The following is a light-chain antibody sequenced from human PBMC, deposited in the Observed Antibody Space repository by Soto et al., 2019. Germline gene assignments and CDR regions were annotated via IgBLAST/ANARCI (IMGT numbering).Light chain of an antibody. CDR2: EAS. CDR1: HDISTF. J-gene: IGKJ1*01. V-gene: IGKV1-9*01. Sequence: DIQLTQSPSLLSASIGDRVTITCRASHDISTFLAWYQQKPGKAPKLLIYEASTLQSGVPSRFSGSRSGTSFTFTISSLQAEDFATYYCQEAHGFPWMFGQGTRV. CDR3: QEAHGFPWM.